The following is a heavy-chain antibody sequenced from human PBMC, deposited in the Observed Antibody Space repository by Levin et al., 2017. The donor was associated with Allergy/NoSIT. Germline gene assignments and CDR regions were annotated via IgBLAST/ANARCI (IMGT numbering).Heavy chain of an antibody. CDR1: GFTFSNYG. CDR2: ISYDEIHT. Sequence: PGGSLRLSCAASGFTFSNYGMHWVRQAPGKGLEWVTFISYDEIHTYYADSVKGRFTISRDNFKNMLYLQMNSLRAEDTAMYYCAKVVGNYGSGSYFGFGHWGQGTLVTVSS. D-gene: IGHD3-10*01. CDR3: AKVVGNYGSGSYFGFGH. J-gene: IGHJ4*02. V-gene: IGHV3-30*18.